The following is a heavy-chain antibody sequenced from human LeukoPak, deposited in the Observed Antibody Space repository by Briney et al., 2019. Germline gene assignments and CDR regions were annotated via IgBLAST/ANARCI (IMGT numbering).Heavy chain of an antibody. D-gene: IGHD1-7*01. J-gene: IGHJ6*03. V-gene: IGHV1-2*02. Sequence: GASVKVSCKASGYTFTGYYMHWVRQAPGQGLEWMGWINPNSGGTNYAQKFQGRVTMTRDTSISTAYMELSRLRSDDTAVYYCARAGRLGTISSFPQNYYYYYMDVWGKGTTVTVSS. CDR1: GYTFTGYY. CDR3: ARAGRLGTISSFPQNYYYYYMDV. CDR2: INPNSGGT.